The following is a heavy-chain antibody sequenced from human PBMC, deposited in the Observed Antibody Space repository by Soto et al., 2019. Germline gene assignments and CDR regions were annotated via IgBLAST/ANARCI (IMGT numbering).Heavy chain of an antibody. CDR1: GGTFSSYA. V-gene: IGHV1-69*01. CDR2: IIPIFGTA. J-gene: IGHJ6*02. Sequence: QVQLVQSGAEVKKPGSSVKVSCKASGGTFSSYAISWVRQAPGQGLEWMGGIIPIFGTANYAQKFQGRVTITADESTSTAYMEVRSLRSEDTAVYYCARRGGGSGYYLSIISSYYYYGMDVWGQGTTVTVSS. CDR3: ARRGGGSGYYLSIISSYYYYGMDV. D-gene: IGHD3-22*01.